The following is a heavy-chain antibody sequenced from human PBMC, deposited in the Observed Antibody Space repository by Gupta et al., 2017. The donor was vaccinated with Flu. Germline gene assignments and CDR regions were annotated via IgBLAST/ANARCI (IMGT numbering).Heavy chain of an antibody. V-gene: IGHV1-3*01. Sequence: FSNHPIHWVRQAPGQRLEWMGWINAGKGHTKYSQKFQGRVTITRDTSASTAYMELSSLSSEDTAVYYCARELGYRSNYDYWGQGPLGTVSS. CDR2: INAGKGHT. D-gene: IGHD3-10*01. J-gene: IGHJ4*02. CDR3: ARELGYRSNYDY. CDR1: FSNHP.